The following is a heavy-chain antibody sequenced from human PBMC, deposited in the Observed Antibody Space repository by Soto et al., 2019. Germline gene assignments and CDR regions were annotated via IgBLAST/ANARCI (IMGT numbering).Heavy chain of an antibody. CDR2: INPSGGST. CDR1: GYTFTSYY. D-gene: IGHD6-19*01. J-gene: IGHJ4*02. Sequence: ASVKVSCKASGYTFTSYYMHWVRQAPGQGLEWMGIINPSGGSTSYAQKFQGRVTMTRDTSTSTVYMELSSLRSEDTAVYYCASAAVTGTAGLDFWGQGTQVTVSS. V-gene: IGHV1-46*01. CDR3: ASAAVTGTAGLDF.